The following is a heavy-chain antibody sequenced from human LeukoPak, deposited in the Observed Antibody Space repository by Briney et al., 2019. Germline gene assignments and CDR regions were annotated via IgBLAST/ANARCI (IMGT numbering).Heavy chain of an antibody. CDR3: ARGPPWYFDL. Sequence: GGSLRLSCAASGFTFSRYSMNWVRQAPGKGLEWVSSISISSNYIYYTDSVKGRCTISRDNGKNSLYLQMNSLTAEDTAVYYCARGPPWYFDLWGRGTLVTVSS. CDR2: ISISSNYI. V-gene: IGHV3-21*01. D-gene: IGHD6-25*01. CDR1: GFTFSRYS. J-gene: IGHJ2*01.